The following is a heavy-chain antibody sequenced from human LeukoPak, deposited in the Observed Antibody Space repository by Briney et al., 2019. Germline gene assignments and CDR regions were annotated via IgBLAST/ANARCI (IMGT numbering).Heavy chain of an antibody. Sequence: PSQTLSLTCTVSGVSISSGSYYWSWIRQPAGKGLELIGRIYTSGSTNYNPSPKSRVTISVDTSKNQFSLKLSSVTAADTAVYYCARDLYSGSYFYYFDYWGQGTLVTVSS. CDR3: ARDLYSGSYFYYFDY. CDR1: GVSISSGSYY. D-gene: IGHD1-26*01. J-gene: IGHJ4*02. V-gene: IGHV4-61*02. CDR2: IYTSGST.